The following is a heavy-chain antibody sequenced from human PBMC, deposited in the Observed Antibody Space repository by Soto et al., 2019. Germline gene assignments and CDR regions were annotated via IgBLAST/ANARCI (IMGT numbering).Heavy chain of an antibody. D-gene: IGHD3-22*01. J-gene: IGHJ3*02. CDR3: ARAYYYDSCGSKGGAFDI. CDR1: GYTFTSYG. CDR2: ISAYNGNT. Sequence: QVQLVQSGAEVKKPGASVKVSCKASGYTFTSYGISWVRQAPGQGLEWMGWISAYNGNTNYAQKLQGRVTMTTDTSTSTGYMELRSLRSDDTAVYYWARAYYYDSCGSKGGAFDIWGQGAMVTVSS. V-gene: IGHV1-18*04.